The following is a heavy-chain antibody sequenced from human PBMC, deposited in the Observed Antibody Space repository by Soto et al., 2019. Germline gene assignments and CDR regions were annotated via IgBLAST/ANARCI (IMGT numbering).Heavy chain of an antibody. V-gene: IGHV4-61*01. CDR1: GGSVTRGNYY. CDR2: FYYTGST. J-gene: IGHJ4*02. CDR3: ARSMYYSDGSNYSPFDY. Sequence: SETLSLTCTVSGGSVTRGNYYWSWIRQPPGKGLEWIGYFYYTGSTNYNPSLKSRVTISIDASKNQFSLRLSSVTAADTAVYYCARSMYYSDGSNYSPFDYWGQGTLVTVS. D-gene: IGHD3-22*01.